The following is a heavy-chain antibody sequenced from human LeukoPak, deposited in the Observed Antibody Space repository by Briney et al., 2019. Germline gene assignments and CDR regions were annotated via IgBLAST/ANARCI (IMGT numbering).Heavy chain of an antibody. CDR3: ARMRFGEFALGY. Sequence: PSEALSLTCTTSGVSISGYYWRWIRQPPGKGLEWIGRIYCRGGPNYNPSLTSRVTRSVDTSKSQFSLKLSSVTAADTAVYYCARMRFGEFALGYWGQRTLVTVSS. CDR2: IYCRGGP. D-gene: IGHD3-10*01. V-gene: IGHV4-59*01. J-gene: IGHJ4*02. CDR1: GVSISGYY.